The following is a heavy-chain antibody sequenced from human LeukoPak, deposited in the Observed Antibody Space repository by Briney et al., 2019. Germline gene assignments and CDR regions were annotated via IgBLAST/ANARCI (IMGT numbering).Heavy chain of an antibody. CDR3: ASGRIPVAITMIVDFDI. J-gene: IGHJ3*02. V-gene: IGHV1-8*03. CDR1: GYTFTSYD. D-gene: IGHD3-22*01. Sequence: VASVKVSCKASGYTFTSYDINWVRQATGQGLEWMGWMNPNSGNTGYAQKFQGRVTITRNTSISTAYMELSSLRSEDTAVYYCASGRIPVAITMIVDFDIWGQGTMVTVSS. CDR2: MNPNSGNT.